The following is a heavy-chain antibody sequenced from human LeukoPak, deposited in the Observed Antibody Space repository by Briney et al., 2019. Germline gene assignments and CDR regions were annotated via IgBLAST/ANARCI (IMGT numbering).Heavy chain of an antibody. CDR3: ARGAYDFWSGSPPDY. V-gene: IGHV4-61*02. D-gene: IGHD3-3*01. CDR1: GGSLSSGCYY. J-gene: IGHJ4*02. CDR2: IYTSGST. Sequence: PPETLSLACTVAGGSLSSGCYYCSWLRQPAGKGLDWFGRIYTSGSTKHNLSLKSRITISVATSKNQFDLKLRSATAADTAVYYCARGAYDFWSGSPPDYWGQGTLVTVSS.